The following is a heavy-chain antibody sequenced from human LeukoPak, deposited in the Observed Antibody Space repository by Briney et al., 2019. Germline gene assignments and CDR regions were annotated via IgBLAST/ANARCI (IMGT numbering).Heavy chain of an antibody. CDR3: AILNHPDGRVF. CDR2: IYAGDSDT. J-gene: IGHJ4*02. Sequence: GESLQISCQGSGYPFTTSWIGWVRQLPGKGLEWMAIIYAGDSDTRYSPSFQGQVSISTDRSISTAYLQWSSLKASDTAIYYCAILNHPDGRVFWGQGTLVTVSS. D-gene: IGHD5-24*01. CDR1: GYPFTTSW. V-gene: IGHV5-51*01.